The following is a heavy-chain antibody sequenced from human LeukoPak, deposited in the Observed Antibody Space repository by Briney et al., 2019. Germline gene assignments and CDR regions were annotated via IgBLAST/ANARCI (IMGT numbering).Heavy chain of an antibody. CDR3: AKSPSIVGATTLDY. CDR2: ISGSGGST. J-gene: IGHJ4*02. Sequence: PGGSLRLSCAASGFTFSSYWMHWVRQAPGKGLEWVSAISGSGGSTYYADSVKGRFTISRDSSKNTLYLQMNSLRAEDTAVYYCAKSPSIVGATTLDYWGQGTLVTVSS. CDR1: GFTFSSYW. V-gene: IGHV3-23*01. D-gene: IGHD1-26*01.